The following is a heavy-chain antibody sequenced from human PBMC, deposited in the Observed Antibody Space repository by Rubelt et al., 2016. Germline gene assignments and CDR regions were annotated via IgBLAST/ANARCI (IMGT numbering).Heavy chain of an antibody. CDR2: IYYSGST. V-gene: IGHV4-59*01. D-gene: IGHD6-13*01. Sequence: QVQLQESGPGLVKPSETLSLTCTVSGYSISSYYWTWIRQPPGKGLEWIGCIYYSGSTSSHPSLKSRVTLSIDTSKNQFSLKLSSVTAADTAMYYCARFGAAAGTDYWGQGALVTVSS. CDR1: GYSISSYY. CDR3: ARFGAAAGTDY. J-gene: IGHJ4*02.